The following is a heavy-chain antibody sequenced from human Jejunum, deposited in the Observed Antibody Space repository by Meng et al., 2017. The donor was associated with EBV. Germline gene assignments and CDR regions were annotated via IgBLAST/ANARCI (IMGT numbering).Heavy chain of an antibody. CDR2: IFYTGNT. CDR1: GDTLFNGGHY. D-gene: IGHD4-17*01. Sequence: QRHPQEYGPGLVKHSQTLSLTCAVSGDTLFNGGHYWTWIRQPPGKGLEWIGYIFYTGNTYYNPSLKSRVTISLDISKNQFSLNLTSVTAADTAVYYCARDTNGDYGWVDPWGQGTLVTVSS. J-gene: IGHJ5*02. V-gene: IGHV4-30-4*01. CDR3: ARDTNGDYGWVDP.